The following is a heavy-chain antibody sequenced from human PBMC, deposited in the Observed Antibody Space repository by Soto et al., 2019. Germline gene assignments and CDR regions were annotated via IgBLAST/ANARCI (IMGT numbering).Heavy chain of an antibody. Sequence: PSETLSLTCAVSGGSISSSNWWSWVRQPPGKGLEWIGEIYHSGSTNYNPSLKSRVTISVDKSKNQFSLKLSSVTAADTAVYYCASLYYYDSSGYRYYYYYYGMDVWGQGTTVTVSS. J-gene: IGHJ6*02. V-gene: IGHV4-4*02. CDR2: IYHSGST. D-gene: IGHD3-22*01. CDR1: GGSISSSNW. CDR3: ASLYYYDSSGYRYYYYYYGMDV.